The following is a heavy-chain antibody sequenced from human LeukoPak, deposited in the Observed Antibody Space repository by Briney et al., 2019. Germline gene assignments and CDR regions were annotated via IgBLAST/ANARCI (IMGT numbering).Heavy chain of an antibody. CDR2: TYYRSKWYS. CDR1: GDSVSSKNGA. Sequence: SQTLSPTCAISGDSVSSKNGAWNWIRQSPSRGLEWLGRTYYRSKWYSDYAVSVQGRITITPDTSKNQMSLQLYSVTPEDAAVYYSARDLGNTGWYTFDYWGQGTLVTVSS. V-gene: IGHV6-1*01. D-gene: IGHD6-19*01. J-gene: IGHJ4*02. CDR3: ARDLGNTGWYTFDY.